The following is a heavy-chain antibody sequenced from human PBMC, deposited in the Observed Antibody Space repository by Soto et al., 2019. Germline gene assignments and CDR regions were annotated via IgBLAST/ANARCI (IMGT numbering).Heavy chain of an antibody. CDR2: IYYSGST. D-gene: IGHD3-10*01. J-gene: IGHJ4*02. CDR3: ARLYYYGSGSYSFDY. CDR1: GGSISSSSYY. Sequence: SETLSLTCTVSGGSISSSSYYWGWIRQPPGKGLGWIGSIYYSGSTYYNPSLKSRVTISVDTSKNQFSLKLSSVTAADTAVYYCARLYYYGSGSYSFDYWGQGTLVTVSS. V-gene: IGHV4-39*01.